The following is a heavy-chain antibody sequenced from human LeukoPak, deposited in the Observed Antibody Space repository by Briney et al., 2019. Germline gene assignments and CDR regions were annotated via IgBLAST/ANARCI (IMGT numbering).Heavy chain of an antibody. V-gene: IGHV4-39*07. CDR2: IYYSGST. CDR3: ARGVQGTIVATITNFDY. Sequence: SETLSLTCTVSGGSISSSSYYWGWIRQPPGKGLEWIGSIYYSGSTYYNPSLKSRVTISVDTSKNQFSLKLSSVTAADTAVYYCARGVQGTIVATITNFDYWGQGTLVTVSS. D-gene: IGHD5-12*01. CDR1: GGSISSSSYY. J-gene: IGHJ4*02.